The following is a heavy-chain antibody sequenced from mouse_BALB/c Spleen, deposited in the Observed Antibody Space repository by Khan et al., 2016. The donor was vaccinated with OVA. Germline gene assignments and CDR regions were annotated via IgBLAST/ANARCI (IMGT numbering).Heavy chain of an antibody. D-gene: IGHD1-1*01. J-gene: IGHJ3*01. V-gene: IGHV5-6*01. CDR2: ISSGGHYT. CDR1: GFTFSTYG. CDR3: ARLAYYYNSEGFAY. Sequence: EVELVESGGDLVKPGGSLELSCAASGFTFSTYGMSWVRQTPDKRLEWVATISSGGHYTYYPDSVKGRFTISRDNAKSTLYLQMSSLKSEDTAIYYCARLAYYYNSEGFAYWGQGTLVTVSA.